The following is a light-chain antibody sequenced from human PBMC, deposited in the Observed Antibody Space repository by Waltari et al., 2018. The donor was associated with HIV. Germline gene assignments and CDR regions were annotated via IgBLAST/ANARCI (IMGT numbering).Light chain of an antibody. CDR1: NSGTNS. J-gene: IGLJ3*02. CDR3: QVWDGSSDHWV. CDR2: DDR. Sequence: SYVLTQPPSVSVAPGQTPRITCGGDNSGTNSVHWYQQNPGQAPVLVVYDDRDRPSGIPERVSGSNSGNTATLTVSRVEVGDEADYYCQVWDGSSDHWVFGGGTKLTVL. V-gene: IGLV3-21*02.